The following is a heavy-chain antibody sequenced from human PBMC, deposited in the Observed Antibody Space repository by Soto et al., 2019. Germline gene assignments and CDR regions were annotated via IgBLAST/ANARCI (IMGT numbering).Heavy chain of an antibody. CDR3: VRTAREGAVAPHWFDR. Sequence: PXETLSLPCTVSGASIRSTDYYCSLIRHAPGKGLEWIGCVYYTGSTYYNPSLMSRLTISVDTSKNQFSLKLTSVTAAETAVYYCVRTAREGAVAPHWFDRWGQGTQVTVSS. CDR1: GASIRSTDYY. CDR2: VYYTGST. J-gene: IGHJ5*02. V-gene: IGHV4-30-4*01. D-gene: IGHD2-21*02.